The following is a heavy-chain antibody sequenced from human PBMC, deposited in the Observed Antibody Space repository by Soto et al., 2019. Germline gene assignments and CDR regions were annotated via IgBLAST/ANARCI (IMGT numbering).Heavy chain of an antibody. Sequence: SETLSLTCTVSGGSISSGGYYWSWIRQHPGKGLEWIGYIYYSGSTYYNPSLKSRVTISVDTSKNQFSLKLSSVTAADTAVYYCAREEGSGSYYGYWGQGTLVTVSS. D-gene: IGHD3-10*01. V-gene: IGHV4-31*03. CDR1: GGSISSGGYY. J-gene: IGHJ4*02. CDR3: AREEGSGSYYGY. CDR2: IYYSGST.